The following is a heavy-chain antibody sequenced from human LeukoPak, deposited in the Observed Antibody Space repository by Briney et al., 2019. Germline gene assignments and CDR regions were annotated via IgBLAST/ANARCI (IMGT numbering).Heavy chain of an antibody. Sequence: GGSLRLSCAASGFTVSSNYMSWVRQAPGKGLEWVSIIYSSGSTYYADSVKGRFTISRDNSKNTLYLQMNSLRAEDTAVYHCAREALGGGGYWGQGALVTVSS. CDR3: AREALGGGGY. V-gene: IGHV3-66*01. CDR2: IYSSGST. CDR1: GFTVSSNY. J-gene: IGHJ4*02. D-gene: IGHD3-10*01.